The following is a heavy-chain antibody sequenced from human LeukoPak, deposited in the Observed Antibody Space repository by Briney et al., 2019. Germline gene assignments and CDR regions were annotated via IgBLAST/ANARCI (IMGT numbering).Heavy chain of an antibody. CDR1: GFTFSSYW. J-gene: IGHJ4*02. V-gene: IGHV3-7*01. D-gene: IGHD6-19*01. Sequence: GGSLRLSCAASGFTFSSYWMNWVRQAPGKGLEWVANIKKDGSEKYYVDSVKGRFTIPRDNAKNSLYLQMNSLRAEDTAVYYCARYTTAGYSSGWYGPSFDYWGQGTLVTVSS. CDR3: ARYTTAGYSSGWYGPSFDY. CDR2: IKKDGSEK.